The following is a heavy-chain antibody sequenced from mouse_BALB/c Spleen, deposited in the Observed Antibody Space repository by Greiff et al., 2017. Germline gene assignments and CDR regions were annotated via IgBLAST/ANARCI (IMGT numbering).Heavy chain of an antibody. CDR3: ARNDGLDD. CDR1: GYTFTDYW. V-gene: IGHV1-69*01. J-gene: IGHJ2*01. Sequence: QVQLQQPGAELVMPGASVKMSCKASGYTFTDYWMHWVKQRPGQGLEWIGAIDTSDSYTSYNQKFKGKATLTVDESSSTAYMQLSSLTSEDSAVYYCARNDGLDDWGQGTTLTVSS. D-gene: IGHD2-12*01. CDR2: IDTSDSYT.